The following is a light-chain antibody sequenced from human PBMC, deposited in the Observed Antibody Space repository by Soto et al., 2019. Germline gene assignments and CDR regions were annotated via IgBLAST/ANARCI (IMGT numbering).Light chain of an antibody. V-gene: IGKV1-39*01. CDR1: QSITNY. J-gene: IGKJ3*01. CDR2: AAS. Sequence: DIQMTQSPSSLSASVGDRVTITCRASQSITNYLNWYQHKPGKAPKLLVYAASSLQSGAPSRFSGSGSGTDFTLTISSLQPEDFATYFCQQSHNMPFTFGPGTKVDIK. CDR3: QQSHNMPFT.